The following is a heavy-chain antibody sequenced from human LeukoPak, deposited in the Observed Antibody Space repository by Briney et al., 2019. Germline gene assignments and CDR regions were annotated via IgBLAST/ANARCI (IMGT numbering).Heavy chain of an antibody. CDR3: ARDLPYYDILTGYYPPDYYYYGMDV. Sequence: PGGSLRLSCAASGFTFSNCAMSWVRQAPGMGLEWVSAISGSGVGTNYADSVKGRFTISRDNAKNSLYLQMNSLRAEDTAVYYCARDLPYYDILTGYYPPDYYYYGMDVWGQGTTVTVSS. CDR1: GFTFSNCA. J-gene: IGHJ6*02. D-gene: IGHD3-9*01. V-gene: IGHV3-23*01. CDR2: ISGSGVGT.